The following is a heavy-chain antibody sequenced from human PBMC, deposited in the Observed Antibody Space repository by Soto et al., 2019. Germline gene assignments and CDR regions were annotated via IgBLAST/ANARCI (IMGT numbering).Heavy chain of an antibody. CDR2: ISSISSTI. CDR1: GFTFRSYS. CDR3: ARAPTVTFTHYYYGMDV. J-gene: IGHJ6*02. V-gene: IGHV3-48*02. Sequence: GGSLRLSCAASGFTFRSYSMNWVRQAPGKGLERVSSISSISSTIYYAESVKGRFTISRDNAKNSLYLQMNSLRDEDTAVYYCARAPTVTFTHYYYGMDVWGQGTTVTVSS. D-gene: IGHD4-17*01.